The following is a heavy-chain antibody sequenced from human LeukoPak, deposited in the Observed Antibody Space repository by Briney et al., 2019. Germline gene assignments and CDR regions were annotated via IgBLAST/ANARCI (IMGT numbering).Heavy chain of an antibody. CDR2: INHSGST. D-gene: IGHD6-19*01. J-gene: IGHJ4*02. Sequence: SETLSLTCAVCGGSFSGYYWSWIRQPPGKGLEWIGEINHSGSTNYKPSLKSRVTISLDKSRNHFSLKLTSVTAADSAVYYCARRSPYSTGWSSYFDYWGQGALVTVSS. V-gene: IGHV4-34*01. CDR1: GGSFSGYY. CDR3: ARRSPYSTGWSSYFDY.